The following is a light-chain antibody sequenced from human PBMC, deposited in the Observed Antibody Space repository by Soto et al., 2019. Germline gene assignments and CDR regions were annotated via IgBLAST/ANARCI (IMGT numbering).Light chain of an antibody. J-gene: IGKJ1*01. CDR1: QNLHSF. V-gene: IGKV3D-15*01. CDR2: DGS. Sequence: EIVLTQPPATLSVSPGERVTLSCRASQNLHSFLNWYQQRPGQAPRPLIYDGSKRAAGVPDRISGDGSGTDYTLTISSLQSEDFAVYYCQQYNKWPRTFGQGTKV. CDR3: QQYNKWPRT.